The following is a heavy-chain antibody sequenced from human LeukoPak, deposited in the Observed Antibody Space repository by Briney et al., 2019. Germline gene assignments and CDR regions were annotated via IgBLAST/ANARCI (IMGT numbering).Heavy chain of an antibody. V-gene: IGHV4-59*01. J-gene: IGHJ4*02. D-gene: IGHD2-15*01. CDR2: IYYSGST. CDR1: GGSISSYY. CDR3: ARVRGVVVAATVPYFDY. Sequence: SETLSLTCTVSGGSISSYYWSWIRQPPGKGLEWIGYIYYSGSTNYNPSLKSRVTISVDTSKNQFSLKLSSVTAADTAVYYCARVRGVVVAATVPYFDYWGQGTLVTVSS.